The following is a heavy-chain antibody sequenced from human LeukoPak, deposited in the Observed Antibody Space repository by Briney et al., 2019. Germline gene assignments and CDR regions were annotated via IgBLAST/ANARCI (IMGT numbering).Heavy chain of an antibody. D-gene: IGHD6-19*01. CDR3: AKVTGAGVSYGYYFDY. Sequence: GGSLRLSCAASGFTFSSYSMNWVRQAPGKGLEWVSSISSSSSYIYYADSMKGRFTISRDNAKNSLYLQMNSLRAEDTAVYYCAKVTGAGVSYGYYFDYWGQGTLVTVSS. V-gene: IGHV3-21*01. J-gene: IGHJ4*02. CDR1: GFTFSSYS. CDR2: ISSSSSYI.